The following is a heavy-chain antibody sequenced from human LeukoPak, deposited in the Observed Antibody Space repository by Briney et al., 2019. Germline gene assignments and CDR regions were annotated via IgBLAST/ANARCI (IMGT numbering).Heavy chain of an antibody. CDR3: ARLPTSWSHVHY. CDR2: VYRDGAT. CDR1: GFDVSKNF. V-gene: IGHV3-66*02. D-gene: IGHD2-2*01. J-gene: IGHJ4*02. Sequence: PGGSLRHPCAVSGFDVSKNFVNWVRQAPGKGLEWVSVVYRDGATFSADSVKDRFTLSRDTSKNTLYLLMNSLTSEDTAVYYCARLPTSWSHVHYWGQGTLVTVSS.